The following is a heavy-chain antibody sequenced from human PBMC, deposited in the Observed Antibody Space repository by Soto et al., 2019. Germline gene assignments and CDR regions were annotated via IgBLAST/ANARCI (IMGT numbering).Heavy chain of an antibody. D-gene: IGHD3-16*01. Sequence: TLSLTCSVSNGSISSDYWSWIRQHPGKGLEWIGYIYYSGSTYYNPSLKSRVTISVDTSKNQFSLTLSSVTAADTAVYYCARDRKRANRYDYVWRRSILYHFDYWGQGTLVTVSS. V-gene: IGHV4-31*03. CDR2: IYYSGST. CDR1: NGSISSDY. CDR3: ARDRKRANRYDYVWRRSILYHFDY. J-gene: IGHJ4*02.